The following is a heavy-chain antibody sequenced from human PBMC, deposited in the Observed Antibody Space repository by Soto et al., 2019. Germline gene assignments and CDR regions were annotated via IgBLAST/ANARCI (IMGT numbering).Heavy chain of an antibody. D-gene: IGHD3-22*01. CDR2: ISAYNGNK. CDR1: GYTFTSYG. J-gene: IGHJ4*02. V-gene: IGHV1-18*01. Sequence: ASVKVSCKASGYTFTSYGISWVRQAPGQGLEWMGWISAYNGNKNYAQKLQGRVTMTTDTSTSTAYMELRSLRSDDTAVYYCARAYYHDSSGYYTPFDYRGQGTLVTVSS. CDR3: ARAYYHDSSGYYTPFDY.